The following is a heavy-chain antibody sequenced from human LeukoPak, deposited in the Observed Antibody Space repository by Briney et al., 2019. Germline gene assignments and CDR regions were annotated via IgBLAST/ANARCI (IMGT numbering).Heavy chain of an antibody. V-gene: IGHV3-48*03. Sequence: PGGSLRLSCTASGFNLYNYAMNWVRQAPGKGLEWVSYISSSGSTIYYADSVKGRFTISRDNAKNSLYLQMNSLRAEDTAVYYCASTPVYYDSSGHPVDYWGQGTLVTVSS. D-gene: IGHD3-22*01. CDR2: ISSSGSTI. CDR1: GFNLYNYA. CDR3: ASTPVYYDSSGHPVDY. J-gene: IGHJ4*02.